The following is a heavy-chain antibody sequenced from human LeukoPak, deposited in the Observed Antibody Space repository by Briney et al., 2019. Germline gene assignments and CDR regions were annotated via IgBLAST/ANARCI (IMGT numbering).Heavy chain of an antibody. D-gene: IGHD6-19*01. CDR2: INSDGSST. V-gene: IGHV3-74*01. J-gene: IGHJ3*02. CDR1: GFTFSSYS. Sequence: GGSLRLSCAASGFTFSSYSMHWVRQAPGKGLVWVSRINSDGSSTSYADSVKGRFTISRDNAKNTLYLQMNSLRAEDTAVYYCARVGIAVAGETWDAFDIWGQGTMVTVSS. CDR3: ARVGIAVAGETWDAFDI.